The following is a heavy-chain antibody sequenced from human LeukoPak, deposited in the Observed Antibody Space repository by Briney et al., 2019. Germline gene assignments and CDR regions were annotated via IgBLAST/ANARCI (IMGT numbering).Heavy chain of an antibody. CDR2: ISYSGSA. J-gene: IGHJ4*02. Sequence: SETLSLTCTVSGDSISSSNYYWGWIRQPPGKGLEWIGVISYSGSAYYNPSLKSRVTISVDTSKNQFSLKLSSVTAADMAVYYCARRGYYGSGSYYPSFEYWGQGTLVTVSS. CDR3: ARRGYYGSGSYYPSFEY. CDR1: GDSISSSNYY. V-gene: IGHV4-39*07. D-gene: IGHD3-10*01.